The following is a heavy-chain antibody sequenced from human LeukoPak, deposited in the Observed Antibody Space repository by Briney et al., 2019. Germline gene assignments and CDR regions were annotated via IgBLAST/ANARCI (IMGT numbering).Heavy chain of an antibody. CDR2: IYYSGST. CDR1: GGSISSSSYY. CDR3: ARGPPPGPIVVVVAARPYPFDY. Sequence: SETLSLTRTVSGGSISSSSYYWGWIRQPPGKGLEWIGSIYYSGSTYYNPSLKSRVTISVDTSKNQFSLKLSSVTAADTAVYYCARGPPPGPIVVVVAARPYPFDYWGQGTLVTVSS. J-gene: IGHJ4*02. V-gene: IGHV4-39*07. D-gene: IGHD2-15*01.